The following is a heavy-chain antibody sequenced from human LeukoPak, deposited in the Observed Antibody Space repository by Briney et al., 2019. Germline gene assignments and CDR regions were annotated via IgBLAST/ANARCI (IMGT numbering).Heavy chain of an antibody. D-gene: IGHD6-6*01. V-gene: IGHV4-34*01. J-gene: IGHJ6*03. Sequence: SETLSLTCAVYDGSFSGYYWSWIRQPPGKGLEWIGEINHSGSTNYNPSLKSRVTISVDTSKNQFSLKLSSVTAADTAVYYCARTRRASDSSSYYYYYYYYMDVWGKGTTVTVSS. CDR1: DGSFSGYY. CDR2: INHSGST. CDR3: ARTRRASDSSSYYYYYYYYMDV.